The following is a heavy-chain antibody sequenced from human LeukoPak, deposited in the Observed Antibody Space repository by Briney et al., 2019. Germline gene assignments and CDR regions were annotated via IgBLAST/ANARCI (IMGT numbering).Heavy chain of an antibody. CDR3: ARATYYYDSSGYYYTFDSFDY. D-gene: IGHD3-22*01. CDR2: ISAYNGNT. J-gene: IGHJ4*02. CDR1: GYTFTSYG. V-gene: IGHV1-18*01. Sequence: SVKVSCKASGYTFTSYGISWVRQAPGQGLEWMGWISAYNGNTNYAQKLQGRVTMTTDTSTSTAYMELRGLRSDDTAVYYCARATYYYDSSGYYYTFDSFDYWGQGTLVTVSS.